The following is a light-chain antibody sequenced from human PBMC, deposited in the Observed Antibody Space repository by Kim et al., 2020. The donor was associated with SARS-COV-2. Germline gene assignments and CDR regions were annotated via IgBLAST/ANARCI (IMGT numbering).Light chain of an antibody. CDR1: QSLLLTNGYHY. Sequence: PAAYSCRSSQSLLLTNGYHYLDWYLQKPGQSPRLLIYLASNRASGVPERFSGSGSGTDFTLKISRVQPEDVGVYCCMQAPQTPPYTFGQRTKLEI. CDR3: MQAPQTPPYT. CDR2: LAS. J-gene: IGKJ2*01. V-gene: IGKV2-28*01.